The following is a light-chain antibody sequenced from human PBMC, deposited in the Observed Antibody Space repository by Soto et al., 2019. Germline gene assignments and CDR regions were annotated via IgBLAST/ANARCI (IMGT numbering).Light chain of an antibody. J-gene: IGKJ1*01. CDR2: GAS. CDR1: QSVRNNY. Sequence: EIVLTQSPGTLSLSPGERVTLSCRASQSVRNNYLAWYQQKPGQAPRLLVYGASSRAAGIPDRISGSGSGTDFALTISRLEPEDFAVYYCQQFGSSPWTFGQGTKVEIK. V-gene: IGKV3-20*01. CDR3: QQFGSSPWT.